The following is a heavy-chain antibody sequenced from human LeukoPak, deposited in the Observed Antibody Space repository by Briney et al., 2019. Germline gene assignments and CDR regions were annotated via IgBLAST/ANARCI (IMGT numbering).Heavy chain of an antibody. CDR2: IYSGGST. V-gene: IGHV3-66*01. D-gene: IGHD6-13*01. CDR1: GFTVSSNY. Sequence: GGSLRLSCAASGFTVSSNYMSWVRQAPGKGLEWVSVIYSGGSTYYADSVKGRFTISRDNSKNTLYLQMNSLRAEDTAVYYCARDALYGYSSSWSVYWGQGTLVTVSS. J-gene: IGHJ4*02. CDR3: ARDALYGYSSSWSVY.